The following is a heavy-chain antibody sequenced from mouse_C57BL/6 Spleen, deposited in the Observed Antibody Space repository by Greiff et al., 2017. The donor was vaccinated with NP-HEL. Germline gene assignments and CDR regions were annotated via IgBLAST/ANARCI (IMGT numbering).Heavy chain of an antibody. CDR1: GYTFTSYG. Sequence: VQLVESGAELARPGASVKLSCKASGYTFTSYGISWVKQRPGQGLEWIGEIYPRSGNTYYNEKFKGKATLTADKSSSTAYMELRSLTYEDSAVYCCARSYFDYWGQGTTLTVSS. CDR3: ARSYFDY. J-gene: IGHJ2*01. CDR2: IYPRSGNT. V-gene: IGHV1-81*01.